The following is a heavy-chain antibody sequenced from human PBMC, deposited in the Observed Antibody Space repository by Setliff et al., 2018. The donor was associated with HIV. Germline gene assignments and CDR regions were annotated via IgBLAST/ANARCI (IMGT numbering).Heavy chain of an antibody. CDR2: IFYSGDT. V-gene: IGHV4-31*03. CDR3: ARGDVYCTNGVCYNQHYYPMDV. J-gene: IGHJ6*02. D-gene: IGHD2-8*01. CDR1: GGAIASGGHY. Sequence: SETLSLTCTFSGGAIASGGHYWSWIRQHPGKGLEWIGYIFYSGDTSYNPSLKSRLTLSLDMSKNQFSLKGNSVNAADTAVYYCARGDVYCTNGVCYNQHYYPMDVWGQGTTVTVSS.